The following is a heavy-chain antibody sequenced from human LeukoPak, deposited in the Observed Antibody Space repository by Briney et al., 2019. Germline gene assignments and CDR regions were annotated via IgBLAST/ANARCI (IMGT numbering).Heavy chain of an antibody. V-gene: IGHV4-61*02. CDR3: ARGTGGYSYGYNYYYYMDV. CDR1: GGSISSGDYY. D-gene: IGHD5-18*01. J-gene: IGHJ6*03. Sequence: PSETLSLTCTVSGGSISSGDYYWSWIRQPAGKGLEWIGRIYTSGSTNYNPSLKSRVTMSVDTSKNQFSLKLSSVTAADTAVYYCARGTGGYSYGYNYYYYMDVWGKGTTVTVSS. CDR2: IYTSGST.